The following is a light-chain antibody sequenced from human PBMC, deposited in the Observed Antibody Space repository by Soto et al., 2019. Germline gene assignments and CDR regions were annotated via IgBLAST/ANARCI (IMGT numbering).Light chain of an antibody. CDR1: SSDVGSYNL. CDR3: CSYAGSSIPYVV. J-gene: IGLJ2*01. Sequence: QSALTQPASVSGSPGQSITISCTGTSSDVGSYNLVSWYQQHPGKAPKLMIYEGSKRPSGVSNRFSGSKSGNTASLTISGLQAEDEADYYCCSYAGSSIPYVVFGGGTQLTVL. V-gene: IGLV2-23*01. CDR2: EGS.